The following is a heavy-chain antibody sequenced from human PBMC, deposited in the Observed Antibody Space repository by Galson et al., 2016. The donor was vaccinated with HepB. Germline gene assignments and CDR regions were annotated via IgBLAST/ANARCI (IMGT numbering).Heavy chain of an antibody. CDR3: ARGLIGGHTYGLFGMDV. Sequence: LRLSCAASGFTFSDFYMSWVRQAPGKGLEWLSYIGSSDNTIYYADSVKGRFTISRDNAKNSLFLQMNTVRADDTAVYFCARGLIGGHTYGLFGMDVWGQGTTVTVSS. CDR1: GFTFSDFY. J-gene: IGHJ6*02. V-gene: IGHV3-11*01. CDR2: IGSSDNTI. D-gene: IGHD2-8*01.